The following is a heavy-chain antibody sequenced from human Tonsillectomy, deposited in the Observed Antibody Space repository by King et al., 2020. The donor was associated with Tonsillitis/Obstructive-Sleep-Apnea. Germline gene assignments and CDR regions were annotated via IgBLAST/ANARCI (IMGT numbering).Heavy chain of an antibody. CDR1: GGSFSGYY. CDR3: ARGKGYCSGGSCPFDY. D-gene: IGHD2-15*01. CDR2: INHSGST. J-gene: IGHJ4*02. V-gene: IGHV4-34*01. Sequence: VQLPQWGAGLLKPSETLSLTCAVYGGSFSGYYWSWIRQPPGKGLEWIGEINHSGSTNYNPSLKSRVTISVDTSKNQFSLKLSSVTAADTAVYYCARGKGYCSGGSCPFDYWGQGTLVTVSS.